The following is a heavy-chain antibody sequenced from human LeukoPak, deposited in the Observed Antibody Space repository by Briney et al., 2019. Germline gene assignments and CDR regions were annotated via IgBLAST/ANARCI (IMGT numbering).Heavy chain of an antibody. CDR1: GYTLTELS. D-gene: IGHD2-2*02. CDR2: FDPEDGET. CDR3: ATYCSSTSCYSPEG. V-gene: IGHV1-24*01. J-gene: IGHJ4*02. Sequence: ASVKVSCKVSGYTLTELSMHWVRQAPGKGLELMGGFDPEDGETIYAQKFQGRVTMTEDTSTDTAYMELSSLRSEDTAVYYCATYCSSTSCYSPEGWGQGTLVTVSS.